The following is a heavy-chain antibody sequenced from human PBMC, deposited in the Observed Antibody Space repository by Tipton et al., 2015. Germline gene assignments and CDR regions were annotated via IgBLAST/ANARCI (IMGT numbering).Heavy chain of an antibody. CDR2: IDSTSRYI. D-gene: IGHD1-26*01. CDR1: GFNFSTYG. Sequence: SLRLSCVASGFNFSTYGMIWVRQSPGKGPEWVSSIDSTSRYIYYADSLKGRFSISRDNAKNSLYLQMNSLSAEDTAVYYRARDQSGSYPFDAFDIWGQGTLVTVSS. CDR3: ARDQSGSYPFDAFDI. V-gene: IGHV3-21*01. J-gene: IGHJ3*02.